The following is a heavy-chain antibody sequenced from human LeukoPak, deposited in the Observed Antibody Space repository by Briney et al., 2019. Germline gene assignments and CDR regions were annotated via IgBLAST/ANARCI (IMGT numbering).Heavy chain of an antibody. CDR2: ISGSGTST. J-gene: IGHJ4*02. V-gene: IGHV3-23*01. D-gene: IGHD2-8*01. Sequence: VGSLRLSCAASGFTFTSYAMNWVRQAPGKGLEWVSAISGSGTSTYYADSVKGRFTISRDNSKNTLYLQMDSLRAEDTAVYYCAKDLSPGVYWGQGTLVTVSS. CDR3: AKDLSPGVY. CDR1: GFTFTSYA.